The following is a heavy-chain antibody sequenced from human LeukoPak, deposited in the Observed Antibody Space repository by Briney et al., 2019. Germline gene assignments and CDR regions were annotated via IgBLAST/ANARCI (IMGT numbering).Heavy chain of an antibody. J-gene: IGHJ4*02. V-gene: IGHV4-34*01. CDR1: GGSFSGYY. CDR3: ARDLKDYYDSSGYYVKFGFDY. Sequence: PSETLSLTCAVYGGSFSGYYWSWIRQPPGKGLEWIGEINHSGSTNYNPSLKSRVTISVDTSKNQFSLKLSSVTAADTAVYYCARDLKDYYDSSGYYVKFGFDYWGQGTLVTVSS. CDR2: INHSGST. D-gene: IGHD3-22*01.